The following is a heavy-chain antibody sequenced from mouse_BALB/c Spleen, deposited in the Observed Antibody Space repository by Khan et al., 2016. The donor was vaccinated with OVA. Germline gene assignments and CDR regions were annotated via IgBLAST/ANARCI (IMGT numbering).Heavy chain of an antibody. J-gene: IGHJ2*01. Sequence: EVQLQESGPGLVKPSQSLSLTCTVTGYSITSDSAWNWIRQFPGNKLEWMGYISYSGRTSYNPSLKSRISITRDTSKNQFFLPLNPVTTEDTATYDCARSVTITTVVATDFDYWGQGTTLTVSA. CDR3: ARSVTITTVVATDFDY. V-gene: IGHV3-2*02. CDR1: GYSITSDSA. D-gene: IGHD1-1*01. CDR2: ISYSGRT.